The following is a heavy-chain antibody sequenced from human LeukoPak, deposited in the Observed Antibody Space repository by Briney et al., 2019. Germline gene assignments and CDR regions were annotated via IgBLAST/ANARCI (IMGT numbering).Heavy chain of an antibody. CDR2: MNPNSGNT. V-gene: IGHV1-8*01. CDR1: GYTFTSYD. D-gene: IGHD6-13*01. CDR3: ARGKRSSSWYPY. J-gene: IGHJ4*02. Sequence: ASVKVSCKASGYTFTSYDINWVRQATGQGLEWMGWMNPNSGNTGYARKFQGRVTMTRNTSISTAYMELSSLRSEDTAVYYCARGKRSSSWYPYWGQGTLVTVSS.